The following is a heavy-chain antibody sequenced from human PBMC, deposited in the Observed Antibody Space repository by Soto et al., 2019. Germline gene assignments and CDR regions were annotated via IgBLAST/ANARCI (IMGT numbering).Heavy chain of an antibody. CDR3: ARGGNTNWRYFDY. CDR1: GFTLSDYY. J-gene: IGHJ4*02. D-gene: IGHD1-1*01. Sequence: EVQLVESGGGLVQPGGSLRLSCAASGFTLSDYYMDWLRQAPGKGLEWGGRTTNRANSYTTEYATSVKGRFTISRDDSSNSLHLQINSLKTEDTAVYYCARGGNTNWRYFDYWGQGTLVTVSS. CDR2: TTNRANSYTT. V-gene: IGHV3-72*01.